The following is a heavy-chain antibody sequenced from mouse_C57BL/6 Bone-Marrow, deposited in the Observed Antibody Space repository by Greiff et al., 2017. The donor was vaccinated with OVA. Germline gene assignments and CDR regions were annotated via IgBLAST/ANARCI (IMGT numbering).Heavy chain of an antibody. V-gene: IGHV3-6*01. CDR1: GYSITSGYY. D-gene: IGHD3-2*02. Sequence: EVQLQQSGPGLVKPSQSLSLTCSVTGYSITSGYYWNWIRQFPGNKLEWMGYISYDGSNNYNPSLKNRISITRDTSKNQFFLKLNSVTTEDTATYYCARKRLGVYFDYWGQGTTLTVSS. CDR3: ARKRLGVYFDY. J-gene: IGHJ2*01. CDR2: ISYDGSN.